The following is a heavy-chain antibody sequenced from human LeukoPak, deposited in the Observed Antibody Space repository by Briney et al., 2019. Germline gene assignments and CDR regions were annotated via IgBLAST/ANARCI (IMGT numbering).Heavy chain of an antibody. CDR1: GFTFSSYS. CDR2: ISSSDDYR. D-gene: IGHD3-10*01. V-gene: IGHV3-21*01. J-gene: IGHJ4*02. Sequence: GGSLRLSCAASGFTFSSYSMNWVRQAPGKGLERVSSISSSDDYRYYADSVKGRFTISRDNAKNSLYLRMNSLRAEDTAVYYCARGVYFFDYWGQGTLVTVSS. CDR3: ARGVYFFDY.